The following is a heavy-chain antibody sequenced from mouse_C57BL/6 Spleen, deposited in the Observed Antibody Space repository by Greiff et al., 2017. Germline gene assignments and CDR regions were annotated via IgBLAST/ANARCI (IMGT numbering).Heavy chain of an antibody. V-gene: IGHV1-5*01. CDR2: IYPGNSDT. J-gene: IGHJ3*01. CDR3: TRKDYSNYVGFAY. CDR1: GYTFTSYW. D-gene: IGHD2-5*01. Sequence: EVQLQQSGTVLARPGASVKMSCKTSGYTFTSYWMHWVKQRPGQGLEWIGAIYPGNSDTSYNQKFKGKAKLTAVTSASTAYMELSSLTNEDSAVYYCTRKDYSNYVGFAYWGQGTLVTVSA.